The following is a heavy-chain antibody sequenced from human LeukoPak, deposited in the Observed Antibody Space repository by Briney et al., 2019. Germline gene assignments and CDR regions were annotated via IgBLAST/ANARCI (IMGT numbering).Heavy chain of an antibody. CDR3: ATFRYYYDSSGYKY. V-gene: IGHV1-24*01. D-gene: IGHD3-22*01. J-gene: IGHJ4*02. CDR2: FDPEDGET. CDR1: GYTLTELS. Sequence: GASVKVSCKVSGYTLTELSMHWVRQAPGKGLEWMGGFDPEDGETTYAQKFQGRVTMTEDTSTDTAYMELSSLRSEDTAVYYCATFRYYYDSSGYKYWGQGTLVTVSS.